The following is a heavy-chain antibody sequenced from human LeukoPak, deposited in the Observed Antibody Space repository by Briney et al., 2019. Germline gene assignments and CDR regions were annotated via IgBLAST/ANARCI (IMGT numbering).Heavy chain of an antibody. J-gene: IGHJ4*02. CDR2: ISYDGSQK. V-gene: IGHV3-30*14. CDR3: ARDTDEWYNSPGDY. D-gene: IGHD1-1*01. CDR1: VFTFNTYA. Sequence: PPGRSLRLSCAVSVFTFNTYAMHWVRQAPGKGLEWVAIISYDGSQKYYADSLRGRFTISRDNSKNTLYLQNNTLRDEHARMLYCARDTDEWYNSPGDYWGQGTLVTVSS.